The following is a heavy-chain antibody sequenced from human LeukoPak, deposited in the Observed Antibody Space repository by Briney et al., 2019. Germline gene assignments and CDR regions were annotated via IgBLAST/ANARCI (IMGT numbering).Heavy chain of an antibody. Sequence: GGSLRLSCAASGFTFSSYSMNWVRQAPGKGLEWVSSISSSSSYIYYADSVKGRFTISRDNAKNSLYLQMNSLRAEDTAVYYCARDACSGGSCYQHYYYYGMDVWGQGTTVTVSS. V-gene: IGHV3-21*01. CDR3: ARDACSGGSCYQHYYYYGMDV. CDR1: GFTFSSYS. D-gene: IGHD2-15*01. J-gene: IGHJ6*02. CDR2: ISSSSSYI.